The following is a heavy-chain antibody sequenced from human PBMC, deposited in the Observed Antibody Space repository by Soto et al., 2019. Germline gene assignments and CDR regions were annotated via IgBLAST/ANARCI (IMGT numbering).Heavy chain of an antibody. CDR3: ARDSRPESYSYGGGYYYYGMDV. CDR1: GYTFTSYY. D-gene: IGHD5-18*01. V-gene: IGHV1-46*01. Sequence: GASVKVSCKASGYTFTSYYMHWVRQAPGQGLEWMGIINPSGGSTSYAQKFQGGVTMTRDTSTSTVYMELSSLRSEDTAVYYCARDSRPESYSYGGGYYYYGMDVWGQGTTVTVSS. J-gene: IGHJ6*02. CDR2: INPSGGST.